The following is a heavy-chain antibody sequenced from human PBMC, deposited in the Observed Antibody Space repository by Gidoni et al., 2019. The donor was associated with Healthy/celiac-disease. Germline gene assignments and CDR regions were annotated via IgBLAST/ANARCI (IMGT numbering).Heavy chain of an antibody. V-gene: IGHV4-61*01. CDR3: ARGILEWLPDVYYYYMDV. CDR2: IYYSGST. D-gene: IGHD3-3*01. CDR1: GGSVSSGSYS. Sequence: QVQLQESGPGLVKPSETLSLTCTVSGGSVSSGSYSWSWLRQPPGKGLEWIGYIYYSGSTNYHPSLKSRVTISVDTSKTQFSLKLSSVTAADTAVYYCARGILEWLPDVYYYYMDVWGKGTTVTVSS. J-gene: IGHJ6*03.